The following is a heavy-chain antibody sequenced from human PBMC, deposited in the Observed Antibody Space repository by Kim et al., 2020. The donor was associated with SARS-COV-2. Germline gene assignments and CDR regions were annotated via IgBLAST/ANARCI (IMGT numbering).Heavy chain of an antibody. J-gene: IGHJ6*02. CDR3: AKTGAVHWSGASRGGMAYGMDV. Sequence: GGSLRLSCAASGFTFSSYAMHWVRQAPGKGLEWVAVISYYGSNKYYADSVKGRFTISRDNSKNTLYLQMNSLRAEDTAVYYCAKTGAVHWSGASRGGMAYGMDVWGQGTTVTVSS. CDR1: GFTFSSYA. V-gene: IGHV3-30-3*01. CDR2: ISYYGSNK. D-gene: IGHD3-3*01.